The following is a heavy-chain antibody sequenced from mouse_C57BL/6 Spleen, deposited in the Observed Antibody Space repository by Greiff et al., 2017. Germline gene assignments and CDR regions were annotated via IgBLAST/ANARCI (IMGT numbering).Heavy chain of an antibody. Sequence: VQLQQPGAELVMPGASVKLSCKASGYTFTSYWMHWVKQRPGQGLEWIGEIDPSDSYTNYNQKFKGKSTLTVDKSSSTAYMQVSSLTSEDSAVYYCARRGYYGSSSWYAYWGQGTLVTVSA. CDR2: IDPSDSYT. J-gene: IGHJ3*01. CDR3: ARRGYYGSSSWYAY. V-gene: IGHV1-69*01. D-gene: IGHD1-1*01. CDR1: GYTFTSYW.